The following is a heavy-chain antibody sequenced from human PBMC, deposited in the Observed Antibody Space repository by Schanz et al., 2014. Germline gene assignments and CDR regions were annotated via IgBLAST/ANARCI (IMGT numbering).Heavy chain of an antibody. J-gene: IGHJ4*02. D-gene: IGHD1-26*01. CDR3: AKDLGTRGVGATLDY. V-gene: IGHV3-30*04. Sequence: QVQLVESGGGVVQPGRSLRLSCAASGFAFSNYAMHWVRQAPGKGLAWVAIISYDGSNEYYADSVKGRFTISRDTSKNTVFLQMNSLRAEDTAKYFCAKDLGTRGVGATLDYWGQGTLVTVSS. CDR1: GFAFSNYA. CDR2: ISYDGSNE.